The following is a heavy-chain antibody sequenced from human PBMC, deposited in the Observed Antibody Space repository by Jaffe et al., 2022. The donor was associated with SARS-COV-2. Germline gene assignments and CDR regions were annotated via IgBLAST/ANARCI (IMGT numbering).Heavy chain of an antibody. V-gene: IGHV3-49*03. D-gene: IGHD6-13*01. CDR2: SRNQAYSGTT. Sequence: EVQLVESGGGLVQPGRSLRLSCTASGFTFGDYAMSWFRQAAGKGLEWVGFSRNQAYSGTTDYAASVKGRFTISRDDSKSIAYLQMNSLQTEDTAVYYCTRGRRAGTWVFDYWGQGILVTVSS. CDR3: TRGRRAGTWVFDY. J-gene: IGHJ4*02. CDR1: GFTFGDYA.